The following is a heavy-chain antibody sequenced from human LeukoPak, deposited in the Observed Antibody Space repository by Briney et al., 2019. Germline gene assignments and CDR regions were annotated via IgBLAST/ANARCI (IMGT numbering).Heavy chain of an antibody. CDR3: ARVEYDSSGSRLDY. CDR1: GGSLGSYY. Sequence: KPSETLSLTCTVSGGSLGSYYWSWIRQPPGKGLEWIGHIHYSGSTKYSPSLKSRFTISVDTSKNQFSLKLSSVTAADTAVYYCARVEYDSSGSRLDYWGQGTLVIVSS. CDR2: IHYSGST. J-gene: IGHJ4*02. V-gene: IGHV4-59*01. D-gene: IGHD3-22*01.